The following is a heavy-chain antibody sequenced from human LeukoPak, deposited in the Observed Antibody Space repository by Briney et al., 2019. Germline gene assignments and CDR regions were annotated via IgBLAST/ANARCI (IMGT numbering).Heavy chain of an antibody. CDR3: ARYEEEDGYNAKTIDY. D-gene: IGHD5-24*01. Sequence: SETLSLTCTVSGASISSNHYWGWIRQPPGMGLEWIGSIHYRINTYYNPSLKSRLTISIDTSKNQFSLRLGSVTAADTAVYYCARYEEEDGYNAKTIDYWGQGTLVTVSS. V-gene: IGHV4-39*01. CDR2: IHYRINT. CDR1: GASISSNHY. J-gene: IGHJ4*02.